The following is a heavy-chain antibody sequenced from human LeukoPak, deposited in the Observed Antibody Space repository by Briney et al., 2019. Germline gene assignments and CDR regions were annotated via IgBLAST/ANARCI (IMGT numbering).Heavy chain of an antibody. CDR1: GFSFSAYA. J-gene: IGHJ3*02. CDR2: INCSGAST. CDR3: AKDIVIIPAASYGFDI. D-gene: IGHD2-2*01. V-gene: IGHV3-23*01. Sequence: PGGSLRLSCAASGFSFSAYAMSWVRQAPGKGREWVSVINCSGASTYYADSVKGRFIISRDNSKSTLYLQMNSLRAEDTAVYYCAKDIVIIPAASYGFDIWGQGTMVIVSS.